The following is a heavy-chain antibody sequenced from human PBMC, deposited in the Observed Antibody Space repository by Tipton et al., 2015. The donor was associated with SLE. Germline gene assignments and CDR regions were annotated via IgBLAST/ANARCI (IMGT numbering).Heavy chain of an antibody. J-gene: IGHJ4*02. V-gene: IGHV4-59*01. CDR3: ARDLDYYDSSGYPL. D-gene: IGHD3-22*01. Sequence: GLVKPSETLSLTCTVSGGSISSYYWSWIRQPPGKGLEWIGYIYYSGSTNYNPSLKSRVTISVDTSKNQFSLKLSSVTAADTAVYYCARDLDYYDSSGYPLWGQGTLVTVCS. CDR1: GGSISSYY. CDR2: IYYSGST.